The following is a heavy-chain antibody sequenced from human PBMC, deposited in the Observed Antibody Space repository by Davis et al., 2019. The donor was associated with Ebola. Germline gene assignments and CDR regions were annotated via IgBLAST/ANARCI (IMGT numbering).Heavy chain of an antibody. CDR1: GGTFSSYA. Sequence: SVKVSCKASGGTFSSYAISWVRQAPGQGLEWMGGIIPIFGTANYAQKFQVRVTITADKSTSTAYMELASLTSEDTAVYYCATPKADDDNGAFDHWGQGSLVTVSS. CDR2: IIPIFGTA. V-gene: IGHV1-69*06. D-gene: IGHD1-1*01. CDR3: ATPKADDDNGAFDH. J-gene: IGHJ4*02.